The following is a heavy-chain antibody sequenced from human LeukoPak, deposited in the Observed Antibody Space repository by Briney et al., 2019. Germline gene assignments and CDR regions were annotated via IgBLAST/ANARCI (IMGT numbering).Heavy chain of an antibody. CDR3: ARVGNIAAAGPDY. Sequence: PSQPLSLTCTVSGGSISSGDYYWSWIRQPPGKGLEWIGYIYYSGSTYYNPSFKSRVTISVDTSKNQFSLKLSSVTAADAAVYYCARVGNIAAAGPDYWGEGTLGTVSS. CDR2: IYYSGST. V-gene: IGHV4-30-4*01. J-gene: IGHJ4*02. CDR1: GGSISSGDYY. D-gene: IGHD6-13*01.